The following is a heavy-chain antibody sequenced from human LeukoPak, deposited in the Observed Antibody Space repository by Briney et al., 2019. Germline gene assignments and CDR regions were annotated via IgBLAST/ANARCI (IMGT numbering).Heavy chain of an antibody. CDR3: ARDGRLVAAAGTSWFDP. V-gene: IGHV1-69*05. Sequence: GASVKVSCKASGGTFSSYAISWVRQAPGQGLEWMGGLIPIFGTANYAQKFQGRVTITTDESTSTAYMELSSLRSEDTAVYYCARDGRLVAAAGTSWFDPWGQGTLVTVSS. CDR1: GGTFSSYA. D-gene: IGHD6-13*01. CDR2: LIPIFGTA. J-gene: IGHJ5*02.